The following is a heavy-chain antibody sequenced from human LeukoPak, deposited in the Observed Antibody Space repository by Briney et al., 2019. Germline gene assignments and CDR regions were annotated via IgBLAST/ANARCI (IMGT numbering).Heavy chain of an antibody. D-gene: IGHD6-13*01. CDR2: ISGSGGSA. J-gene: IGHJ4*02. CDR3: AKDRGCSSWYDVDY. V-gene: IGHV3-23*01. Sequence: GGSLRLSCAASGFTFSSYAMSWVRQAPGQGLEWVSAISGSGGSAYYADSLKGRFTISGDNSKNTLYLQMNSLRAEDTAVYYCAKDRGCSSWYDVDYWGQGTLVTVSS. CDR1: GFTFSSYA.